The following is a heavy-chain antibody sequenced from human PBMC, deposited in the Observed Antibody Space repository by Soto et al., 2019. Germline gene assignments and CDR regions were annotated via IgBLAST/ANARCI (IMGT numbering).Heavy chain of an antibody. CDR3: AGVPSAFYGMDV. CDR1: GFTFSSYN. Sequence: EVQLVESGGGLVKPGGSLRLSCAASGFTFSSYNMNWVRQAPGKGLEWVSSISSSSSYIYYADSVKGRFTISRDNAKNSLYLQMNSLRAEDTAVYYCAGVPSAFYGMDVWGQGTTVTVSS. V-gene: IGHV3-21*01. D-gene: IGHD2-2*01. J-gene: IGHJ6*02. CDR2: ISSSSSYI.